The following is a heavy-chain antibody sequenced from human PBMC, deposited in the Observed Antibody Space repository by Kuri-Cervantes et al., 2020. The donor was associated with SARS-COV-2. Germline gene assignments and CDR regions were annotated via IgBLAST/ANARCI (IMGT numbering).Heavy chain of an antibody. D-gene: IGHD4-17*01. CDR2: IYHSGST. CDR1: GYSISSGYY. Sequence: GSLRLSCAVSGYSISSGYYWGWIRQPPGKGLEWIGSIYHSGSTYYNPSLKSRVTISVDTSKNQFSLKLSSVTAADTAVYYCARGTTVTDPQLIRGSDWYFDLWGRGTLVTGAS. CDR3: ARGTTVTDPQLIRGSDWYFDL. V-gene: IGHV4-38-2*01. J-gene: IGHJ2*01.